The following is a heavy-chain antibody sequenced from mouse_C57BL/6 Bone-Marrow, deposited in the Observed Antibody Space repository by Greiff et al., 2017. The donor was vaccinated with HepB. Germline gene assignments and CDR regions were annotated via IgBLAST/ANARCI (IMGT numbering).Heavy chain of an antibody. CDR3: ASLYYYGTWYFDV. J-gene: IGHJ1*03. Sequence: QVQLQQPGAELVKPGASVKLSCKASGYTFTSYWMQWVNQRPGQGLEWIGEIDPSDSYTNYNQKFKGKATLTVDTSSSTAYMQLSSLTSEDSAVYYCASLYYYGTWYFDVWGTGTTVTVSS. CDR1: GYTFTSYW. CDR2: IDPSDSYT. V-gene: IGHV1-50*01. D-gene: IGHD1-1*01.